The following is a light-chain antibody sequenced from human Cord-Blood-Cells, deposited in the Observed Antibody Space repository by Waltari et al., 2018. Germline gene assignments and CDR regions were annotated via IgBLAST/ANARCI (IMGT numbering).Light chain of an antibody. CDR3: QKYNSGPWT. V-gene: IGKV1-27*01. CDR1: QGISNY. J-gene: IGKJ1*01. Sequence: DIQMNQSPSSLSASVGDRVLITCRARQGISNYLAWYQQKPGKVPKLLIYAASTLQSGVPSRFSGSGSGTDFTLTISSLQPEDVATYYCQKYNSGPWTFGQGTKVEIK. CDR2: AAS.